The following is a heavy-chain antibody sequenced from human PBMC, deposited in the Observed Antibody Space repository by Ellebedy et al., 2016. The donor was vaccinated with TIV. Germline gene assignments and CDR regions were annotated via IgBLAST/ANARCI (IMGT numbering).Heavy chain of an antibody. CDR3: GRGTLGGEDY. Sequence: SETLSLTCTVSGGSISSGGYYWSWIRQHPGKGLEWIGYIYYSGSTYYNPSLKSRVTISVDTSKNKFSLKLSSVTAADTAVYYCGRGTLGGEDYWGQGTLVTVSS. J-gene: IGHJ4*02. CDR2: IYYSGST. D-gene: IGHD2/OR15-2a*01. V-gene: IGHV4-31*03. CDR1: GGSISSGGYY.